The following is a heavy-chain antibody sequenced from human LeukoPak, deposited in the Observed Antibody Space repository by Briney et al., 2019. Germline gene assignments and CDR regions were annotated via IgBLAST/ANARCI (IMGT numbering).Heavy chain of an antibody. CDR2: INHSGST. Sequence: SETLSLTCAVYGGSFSGYYWSWIRQPPGKGLGWIGEINHSGSTNYNPSLKSRVTISVDTSKNQFSLKLSSVTAADTAVYYCAKVGATTSDAFDIWGQGTMVTVSS. D-gene: IGHD1-26*01. CDR1: GGSFSGYY. J-gene: IGHJ3*02. CDR3: AKVGATTSDAFDI. V-gene: IGHV4-34*01.